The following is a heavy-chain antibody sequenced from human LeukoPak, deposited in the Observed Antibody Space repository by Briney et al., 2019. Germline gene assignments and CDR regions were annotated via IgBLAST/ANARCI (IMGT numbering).Heavy chain of an antibody. J-gene: IGHJ4*02. CDR1: GGSFSGYY. Sequence: SETLSLTCAVYGGSFSGYYWSWIRQPPGKGLEWIGEINHSGSTNYNPSLKSRVTISVDTSKNQFSLKLSSVTAADTAVYYCARADSQQSSDWYRRTDVGYYFDYWGQGTLVTVSS. V-gene: IGHV4-34*01. D-gene: IGHD6-19*01. CDR3: ARADSQQSSDWYRRTDVGYYFDY. CDR2: INHSGST.